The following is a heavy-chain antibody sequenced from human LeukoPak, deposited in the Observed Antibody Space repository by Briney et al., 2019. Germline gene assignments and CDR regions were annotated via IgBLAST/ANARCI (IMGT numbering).Heavy chain of an antibody. J-gene: IGHJ3*02. CDR3: AKDASYDSSGYYPDAFDI. CDR2: ISCDGSNK. D-gene: IGHD3-22*01. V-gene: IGHV3-30*18. Sequence: GGSLRLSCAASGFTFSSYGMRWVRQAPGNGLEWVAVISCDGSNKYYADSVKCRFTISRDNSKTTLYLQMNSLRAEDTAVYYCAKDASYDSSGYYPDAFDIWGQGTMVTVSS. CDR1: GFTFSSYG.